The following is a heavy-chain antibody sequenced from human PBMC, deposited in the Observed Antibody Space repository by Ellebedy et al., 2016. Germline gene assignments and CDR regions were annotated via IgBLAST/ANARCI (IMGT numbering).Heavy chain of an antibody. CDR1: GFTLSSYV. CDR2: ISGSGGST. Sequence: GESLKISXAASGFTLSSYVMSWVRQAPGKGLEWVSAISGSGGSTYYADSVKGRFTISRDNSKNTLYLQMNSLRAEDTAVYYCARVSPTVTTDAFDIWGQGTMVTVSS. D-gene: IGHD4-17*01. V-gene: IGHV3-23*01. J-gene: IGHJ3*02. CDR3: ARVSPTVTTDAFDI.